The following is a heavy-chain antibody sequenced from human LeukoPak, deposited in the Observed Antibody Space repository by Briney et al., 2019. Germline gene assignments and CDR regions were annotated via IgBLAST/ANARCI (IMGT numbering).Heavy chain of an antibody. J-gene: IGHJ4*02. D-gene: IGHD3-10*01. V-gene: IGHV3-15*01. Sequence: GGSLRLSCTASGFTFSNAWMSWVRQAPGKGLEWVGRIKSKNDGGTKDYAAPVKGRFTISRDESKNTLYLQMNSLKTEDTAVYYCTTGITMVRGVIHLIDYWGQGTLVTVSS. CDR1: GFTFSNAW. CDR2: IKSKNDGGTK. CDR3: TTGITMVRGVIHLIDY.